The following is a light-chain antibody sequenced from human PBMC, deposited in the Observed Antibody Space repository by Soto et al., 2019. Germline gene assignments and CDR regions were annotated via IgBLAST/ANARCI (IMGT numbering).Light chain of an antibody. CDR3: QQYYSTPVT. V-gene: IGKV4-1*01. J-gene: IGKJ3*01. CDR2: WAS. CDR1: LPISNY. Sequence: DIQMTQSPSSLSASVGDRVTITCRASLPISNYLAWYQQKPGQPPKLLIYWASTRESGVPDRFSGSGSGTDFTLTISSLQAEDVAVYYCQQYYSTPVTFGPGTKVDIK.